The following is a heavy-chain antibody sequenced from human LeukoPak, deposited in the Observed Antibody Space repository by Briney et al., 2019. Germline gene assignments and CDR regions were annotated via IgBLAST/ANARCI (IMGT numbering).Heavy chain of an antibody. CDR1: GGSISSGGYY. Sequence: SETLSLTCTVCGGSISSGGYYLSWIRQHPGKGLEWIGYIYYSGSTYYNPSLKSRVAVSVDTSKNQFSLKLSSVTAADTAVYYCARGLYDAFDIWGLGTMVTVSS. CDR3: ARGLYDAFDI. D-gene: IGHD2-2*02. J-gene: IGHJ3*02. V-gene: IGHV4-31*03. CDR2: IYYSGST.